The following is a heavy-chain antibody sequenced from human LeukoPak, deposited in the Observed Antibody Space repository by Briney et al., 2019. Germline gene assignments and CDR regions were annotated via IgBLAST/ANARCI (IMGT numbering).Heavy chain of an antibody. CDR2: IHCDGYNK. J-gene: IGHJ5*02. D-gene: IGHD3-22*01. CDR3: ARDGEWPSSGYSTNWFDP. Sequence: PGGSLRLSCAASGFSFSSSAMHWVRQAPGKGLDWVAFIHCDGYNKYYADSVKGRFTISRDNSKNTVYLQMNSLRAEDTAVYYCARDGEWPSSGYSTNWFDPWGQGTLVTVSS. V-gene: IGHV3-30*02. CDR1: GFSFSSSA.